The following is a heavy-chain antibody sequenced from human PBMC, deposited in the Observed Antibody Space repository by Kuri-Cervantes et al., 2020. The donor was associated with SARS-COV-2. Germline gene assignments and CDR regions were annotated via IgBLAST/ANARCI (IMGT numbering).Heavy chain of an antibody. CDR3: ARVRYYYDSSGYYTFYSYYMDV. CDR1: GGSPSSYS. Sequence: GSLRLSCAVHGGSPSSYSWSWIRQPPGKGLEWIGEISHSGSTNYIPSLKSRVTISVDTSKNQFSLKLSSVTAADTAVYYCARVRYYYDSSGYYTFYSYYMDVWGKGTTVTVSS. J-gene: IGHJ6*03. D-gene: IGHD3-22*01. CDR2: ISHSGST. V-gene: IGHV4-34*01.